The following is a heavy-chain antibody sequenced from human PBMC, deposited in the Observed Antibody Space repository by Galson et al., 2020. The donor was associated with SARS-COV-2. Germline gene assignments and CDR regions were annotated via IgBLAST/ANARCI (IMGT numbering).Heavy chain of an antibody. Sequence: KMSGPTLVKPTQTLTLTCTFSGFSLSTSGVGVGWIRKPPGKALEWHALIYLDDDKRYSPSLKSRLTITKDTSKNQVVLTMTNMDPVDTATYYCAHTMYYSSSWTDFDYWGQGTLVTVSS. D-gene: IGHD6-13*01. CDR3: AHTMYYSSSWTDFDY. CDR2: IYLDDDK. V-gene: IGHV2-5*02. J-gene: IGHJ4*02. CDR1: GFSLSTSGVG.